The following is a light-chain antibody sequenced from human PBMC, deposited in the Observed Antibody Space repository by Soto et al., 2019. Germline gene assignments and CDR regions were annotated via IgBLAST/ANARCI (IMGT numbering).Light chain of an antibody. CDR1: QSISSL. CDR3: QQYNSYSPFT. V-gene: IGKV1-5*03. J-gene: IGKJ2*01. CDR2: KAS. Sequence: DIQMTQSPSTLSASVGDRVTITCRASQSISSLLAWYQQKPGKAPRLLIYKASSLESGVASRFSGSGSGTEFTLTISSLQPDDFATYYCQQYNSYSPFTFGQGPKLEI.